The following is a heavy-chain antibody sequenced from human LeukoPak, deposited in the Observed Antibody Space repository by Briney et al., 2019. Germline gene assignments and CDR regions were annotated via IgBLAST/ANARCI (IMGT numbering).Heavy chain of an antibody. J-gene: IGHJ4*02. V-gene: IGHV4-34*01. Sequence: PSETLSLTCAVYGGSFSGYYWSWIRQPPGKGLEWIGEINHSGSTNYNPSLKSRVTISVDTSKNQFSLKLSSVTAADTAVYYCARGQGVEYMTTVTTADYWGQGTLVIVSS. CDR2: INHSGST. D-gene: IGHD4-17*01. CDR3: ARGQGVEYMTTVTTADY. CDR1: GGSFSGYY.